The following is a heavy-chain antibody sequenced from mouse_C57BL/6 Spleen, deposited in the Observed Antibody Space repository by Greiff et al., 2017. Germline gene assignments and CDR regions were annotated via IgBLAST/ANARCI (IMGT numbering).Heavy chain of an antibody. CDR1: GYTFTSYW. Sequence: QVQLQQPGAELVKPGASVKLSCKASGYTFTSYWMQWVNQRPGQGLEWIGEIDPSDSYTNYNQKFKGKATLTVDTSSSTAYMQLSSLTSEDSAVYYCARRITTVVGFDYWGQGTTLTVSS. D-gene: IGHD1-1*01. J-gene: IGHJ2*01. CDR3: ARRITTVVGFDY. CDR2: IDPSDSYT. V-gene: IGHV1-50*01.